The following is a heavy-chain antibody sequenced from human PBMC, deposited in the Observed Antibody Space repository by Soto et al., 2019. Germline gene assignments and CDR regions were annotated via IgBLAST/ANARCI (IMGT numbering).Heavy chain of an antibody. J-gene: IGHJ6*03. CDR3: AKRKYCSSTSCLYYYYYYMDF. V-gene: IGHV3-23*01. D-gene: IGHD2-2*01. Sequence: GGSLRLSCAASGFTFSSYAMSWVRQAPGKGLEWVSAISGSGGSTYYADSVKGRFTISRDNSKNTLYLQMNSLRAEDTAVYYCAKRKYCSSTSCLYYYYYYMDFWGKGTTVTVSS. CDR1: GFTFSSYA. CDR2: ISGSGGST.